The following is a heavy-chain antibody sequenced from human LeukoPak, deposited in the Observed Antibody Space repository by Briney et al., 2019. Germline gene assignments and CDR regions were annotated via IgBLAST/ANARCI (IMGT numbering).Heavy chain of an antibody. Sequence: SETLSLTCTVSGGSVSSSSYYCGWIRQPPGKGLEWIGSISYSGTNYNNPSLKSRVSISIDTSKNQFSVKLTSVTAADTAMYYCASLGTLRSCGQRTMVTVSS. CDR1: GGSVSSSSYY. J-gene: IGHJ5*02. D-gene: IGHD7-27*01. CDR2: ISYSGTN. CDR3: ASLGTLRS. V-gene: IGHV4-39*01.